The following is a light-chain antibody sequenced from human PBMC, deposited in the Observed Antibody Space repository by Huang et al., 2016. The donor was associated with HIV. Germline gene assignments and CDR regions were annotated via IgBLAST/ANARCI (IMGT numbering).Light chain of an antibody. V-gene: IGKV3-20*01. J-gene: IGKJ2*01. CDR3: QQYGSSVT. Sequence: EIVLTQSPGTLSLSPGERATLSCRASQTFSSTYVAWYQHKPGQAPRLLIYGASSRATGIPDRFSCGGSGTDFTLTISRLEPEDFAVYYCQQYGSSVTFGQGTKLEI. CDR1: QTFSSTY. CDR2: GAS.